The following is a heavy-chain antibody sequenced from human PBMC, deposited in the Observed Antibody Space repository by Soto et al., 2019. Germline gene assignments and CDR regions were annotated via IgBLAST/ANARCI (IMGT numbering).Heavy chain of an antibody. CDR1: GGTFSSYA. D-gene: IGHD2-21*02. V-gene: IGHV1-69*13. CDR3: ARANCGGDCYSRFYGMDV. J-gene: IGHJ6*02. CDR2: IIPIFGTA. Sequence: EASVKVSCKASGGTFSSYAISWVRQAPGQGLEWMGGIIPIFGTANYAQKFQGRVTITADESTSTAYMELSSLRSEDTAVYYCARANCGGDCYSRFYGMDVWGQGTTVTVSS.